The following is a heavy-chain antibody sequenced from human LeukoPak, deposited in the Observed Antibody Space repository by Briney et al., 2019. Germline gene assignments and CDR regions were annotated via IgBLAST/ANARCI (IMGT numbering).Heavy chain of an antibody. J-gene: IGHJ4*02. V-gene: IGHV4-38-2*01. CDR1: GYSISSGYY. CDR2: IYRGVNT. Sequence: PSETLSLTCVVSGYSISSGYYWGWIRQPPGRGLEWIATIYRGVNTYYNPSLTSRATVSGDMSKNQISLKLNSVTAADTAVYYCARYRHPTVTTAGYFDYWGQGALVTVSS. D-gene: IGHD4-11*01. CDR3: ARYRHPTVTTAGYFDY.